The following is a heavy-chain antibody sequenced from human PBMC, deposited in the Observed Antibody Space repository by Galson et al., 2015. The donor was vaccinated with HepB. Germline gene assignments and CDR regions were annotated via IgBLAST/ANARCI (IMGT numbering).Heavy chain of an antibody. CDR1: GFTVSSNY. CDR3: ARDRGDYYYYGMDV. V-gene: IGHV3-66*01. Sequence: SLRLSCAASGFTVSSNYMGWVRQAPGKGLEWVSVIYSGGSTYYADSVKGRFTISRDNSKNTLYLQMNSLRAEDTAVYYCARDRGDYYYYGMDVWGQGTTVTVSS. D-gene: IGHD3-10*01. J-gene: IGHJ6*02. CDR2: IYSGGST.